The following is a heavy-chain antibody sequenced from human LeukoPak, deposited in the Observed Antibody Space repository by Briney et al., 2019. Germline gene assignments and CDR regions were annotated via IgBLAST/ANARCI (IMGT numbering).Heavy chain of an antibody. CDR1: GFTFSSYG. Sequence: GGSLRLSCAASGFTFSSYGMHWVRQAPGKGLEWVSYISSSGSTIYYADSVKGRFTISRDNAKNSLYLQMNSLRAEDTAVYYCARDYDSYGYFDYWGQGTLVTVSS. CDR3: ARDYDSYGYFDY. D-gene: IGHD5-18*01. V-gene: IGHV3-48*04. CDR2: ISSSGSTI. J-gene: IGHJ4*02.